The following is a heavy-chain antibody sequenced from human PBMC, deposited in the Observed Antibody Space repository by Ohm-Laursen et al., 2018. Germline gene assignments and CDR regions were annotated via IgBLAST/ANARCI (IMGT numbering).Heavy chain of an antibody. CDR1: GFTFSSYW. Sequence: GSLRLSCSASGFTFSSYWMHWVRQAPGKGLVWVSRINSDGSSTSYADSVKGRFTISRDNAKNTLYLQMNSLRAEDTAVYYCARAPYSSPYNWFDPWGQGTLVTVSS. D-gene: IGHD6-6*01. CDR3: ARAPYSSPYNWFDP. V-gene: IGHV3-74*01. J-gene: IGHJ5*02. CDR2: INSDGSST.